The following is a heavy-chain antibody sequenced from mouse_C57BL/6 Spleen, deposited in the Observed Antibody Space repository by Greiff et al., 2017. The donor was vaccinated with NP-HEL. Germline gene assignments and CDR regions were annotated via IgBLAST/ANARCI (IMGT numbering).Heavy chain of an antibody. V-gene: IGHV1-55*01. CDR3: ARAAGAFDY. CDR2: IYPGSGST. D-gene: IGHD1-1*02. J-gene: IGHJ2*01. Sequence: QVQLQQPGAELVKPGASVKMSCKASGYTFTSYWMPWVKQRPGQGLEWIGKIYPGSGSTNYNEKFKSKATLTVDTSSSTAYMQLSSLTSEDSAVYYCARAAGAFDYWGQGTTLTVSS. CDR1: GYTFTSYW.